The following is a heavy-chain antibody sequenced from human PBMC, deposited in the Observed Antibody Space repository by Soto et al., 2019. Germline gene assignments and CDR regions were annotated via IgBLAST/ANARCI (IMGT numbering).Heavy chain of an antibody. CDR2: IYYRGST. CDR3: ARTVRGTILGVANYYYYGMDV. J-gene: IGHJ6*04. V-gene: IGHV4-59*01. D-gene: IGHD3-3*01. Sequence: SETLSLTCTVSGGSISSYYWSWIRQPPGKGLEWIGYIYYRGSTNYNPSLKSRVTISVDTSKNQFSLKLSSVTAADTAVYYCARTVRGTILGVANYYYYGMDVWGNGTTVT. CDR1: GGSISSYY.